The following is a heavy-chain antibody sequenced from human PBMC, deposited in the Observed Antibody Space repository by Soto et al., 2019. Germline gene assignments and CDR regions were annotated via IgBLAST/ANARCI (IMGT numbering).Heavy chain of an antibody. CDR3: ARGSVHFYDNSFDY. V-gene: IGHV3-7*03. D-gene: IGHD3-22*01. CDR1: GFSLIPYW. Sequence: GGSLRLSCGASGFSLIPYWMSWVRQAPGKGLEWVANINQDGSERNYVDSVRGRFTISRDNAQNSVFLQMNSLRAEDIAVYFCARGSVHFYDNSFDYWGQGPPVTVSS. CDR2: INQDGSER. J-gene: IGHJ4*02.